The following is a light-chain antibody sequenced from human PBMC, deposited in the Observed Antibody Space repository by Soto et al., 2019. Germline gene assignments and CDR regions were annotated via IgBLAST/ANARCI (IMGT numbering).Light chain of an antibody. CDR3: QQRSNWPTT. CDR1: QSVSSY. Sequence: EIVLTQSPATLSLSPGERPTLSCRASQSVSSYLAWYQQKPGQAPRLLIYDASNRATGIPARFSGSGSGTDFTLTISSLEPEDFAVYYCQQRSNWPTTFGPGTKVDIK. V-gene: IGKV3-11*01. CDR2: DAS. J-gene: IGKJ3*01.